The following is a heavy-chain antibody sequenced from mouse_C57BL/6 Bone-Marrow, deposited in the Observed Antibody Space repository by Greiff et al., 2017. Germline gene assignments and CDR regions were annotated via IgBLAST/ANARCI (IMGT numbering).Heavy chain of an antibody. Sequence: VQLQQPGAELVRPGSSVQLSCKASGYTFTSYWMHWVKQRPIQGLEWIGNIDPSDSETHYNQKFKDKATLTVDKSSSTAYMQLSSLTSEDSAVYYCARRDPAMDYWGQGTSVTVSS. J-gene: IGHJ4*01. CDR3: ARRDPAMDY. D-gene: IGHD3-3*01. V-gene: IGHV1-52*01. CDR2: IDPSDSET. CDR1: GYTFTSYW.